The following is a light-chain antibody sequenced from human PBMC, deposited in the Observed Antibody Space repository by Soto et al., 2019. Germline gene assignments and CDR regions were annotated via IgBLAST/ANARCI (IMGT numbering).Light chain of an antibody. Sequence: EIGLTQSPGALSLSSGGRANLSCRASQSVSSSYLAWYQQKPGQAPRLLIYDASSRATGIPDRFSGSGSGTDFTLTISRLEPEDFAVFYCQQYGSSPLTFGGGTKVDI. CDR1: QSVSSSY. V-gene: IGKV3-20*01. J-gene: IGKJ4*01. CDR3: QQYGSSPLT. CDR2: DAS.